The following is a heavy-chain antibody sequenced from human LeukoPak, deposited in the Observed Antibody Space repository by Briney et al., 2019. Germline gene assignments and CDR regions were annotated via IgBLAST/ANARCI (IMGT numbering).Heavy chain of an antibody. D-gene: IGHD1-26*01. Sequence: GGSLRLSCAASGFTFSSYEMNWVRQAPGKGLEWVSYISSSGSTIYYADSVKGRFTISRDNAKNSLYLQMNSLRAEDTAVYYCLVGATLTFDYWGQGTLVTVSS. V-gene: IGHV3-48*03. CDR1: GFTFSSYE. J-gene: IGHJ4*02. CDR3: LVGATLTFDY. CDR2: ISSSGSTI.